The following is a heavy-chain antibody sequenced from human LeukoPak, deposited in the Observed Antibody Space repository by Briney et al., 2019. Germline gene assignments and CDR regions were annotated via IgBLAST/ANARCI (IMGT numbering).Heavy chain of an antibody. D-gene: IGHD3-3*01. CDR1: GGPISSGSYY. V-gene: IGHV4-61*02. CDR3: ARDQDDFGAYYYYGMDV. Sequence: PSQTLSLTCTVSGGPISSGSYYWSWIRQPAGKGLEWIGRIYTSGSTNYNPSLKSRVTISVDTSKNQFSLKLSSVTAADTAVYYCARDQDDFGAYYYYGMDVWGQGTTVTVSS. CDR2: IYTSGST. J-gene: IGHJ6*02.